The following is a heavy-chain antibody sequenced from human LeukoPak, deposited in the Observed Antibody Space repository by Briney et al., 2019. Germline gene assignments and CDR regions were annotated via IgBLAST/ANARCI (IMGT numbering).Heavy chain of an antibody. CDR3: ARADVVVPAAMRTGRTKYYFDY. CDR1: GYTFTGYY. D-gene: IGHD2-2*01. V-gene: IGHV1-2*02. J-gene: IGHJ4*02. Sequence: ASVKVSCKASGYTFTGYYMHWVRQAPGQGLEWMGWINPNSGGTNYAQKFQGRVTMTRDTSISTAYMELSRLRSDDTAVYYCARADVVVPAAMRTGRTKYYFDYWGQGTLVTVSS. CDR2: INPNSGGT.